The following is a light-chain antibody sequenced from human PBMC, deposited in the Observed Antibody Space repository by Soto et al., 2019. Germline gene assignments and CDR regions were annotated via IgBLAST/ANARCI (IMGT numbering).Light chain of an antibody. CDR3: GPWDTGLSIVV. CDR2: DND. Sequence: SVLTQPPSVSAAPGQRVTIACSGSNSNIGNNYVSWYQHLPGTAPKVLIYDNDKRPSGIPDRFSGYKAVTSATLGLTGLQACDEAEYDCGPWDTGLSIVVFGGGTKLTVL. V-gene: IGLV1-51*01. J-gene: IGLJ2*01. CDR1: NSNIGNNY.